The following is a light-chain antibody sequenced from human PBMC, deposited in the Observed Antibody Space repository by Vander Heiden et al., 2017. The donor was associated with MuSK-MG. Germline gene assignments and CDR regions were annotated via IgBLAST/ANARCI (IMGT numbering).Light chain of an antibody. J-gene: IGKJ4*01. CDR2: DAS. V-gene: IGKV1-9*01. Sequence: DIQLTQSPSFLSASVGDRVTITCRASQGISSYLAWYQQKPGKAPKLLIYDASNLQSGVPSRFSGSGSGTDFTLTISNLQPEDFATYFCQQLNSFPINFGGGTKVDIK. CDR3: QQLNSFPIN. CDR1: QGISSY.